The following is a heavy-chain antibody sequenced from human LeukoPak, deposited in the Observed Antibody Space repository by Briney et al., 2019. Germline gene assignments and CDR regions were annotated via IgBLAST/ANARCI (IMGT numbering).Heavy chain of an antibody. Sequence: SETLPLTCTVSVGSISDYYWSWIRQPPGKGLEGIGYIYYSGSSYHSGSTIYNRSLKSRVTISVEASENQFSLKLSSVTAADTAVYYCARDRVHFDFWGQGTLLTVSS. J-gene: IGHJ4*02. CDR1: VGSISDYY. V-gene: IGHV4-59*01. CDR3: ARDRVHFDF. CDR2: IYYSGSSYHSGST.